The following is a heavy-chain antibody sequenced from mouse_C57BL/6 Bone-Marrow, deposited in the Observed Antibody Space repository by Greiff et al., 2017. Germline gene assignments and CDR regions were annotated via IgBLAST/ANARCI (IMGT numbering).Heavy chain of an antibody. Sequence: QVQLQQSGAELVKPGDSVKMSCKASGYTFNSYWITWVKQRPGQGLEWIGDIYPGSGSTNYNEKFKRKATLTVDTSSSTALMQLSSLTSEYSAVYYCARPFYCNYWYFDVWGTGTTVTVAS. CDR1: GYTFNSYW. J-gene: IGHJ1*03. CDR2: IYPGSGST. V-gene: IGHV1-55*01. CDR3: ARPFYCNYWYFDV. D-gene: IGHD2-3*01.